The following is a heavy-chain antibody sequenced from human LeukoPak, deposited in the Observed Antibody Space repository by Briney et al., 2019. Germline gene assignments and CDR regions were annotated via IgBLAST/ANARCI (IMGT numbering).Heavy chain of an antibody. D-gene: IGHD6-13*01. CDR1: GFTFSGNA. V-gene: IGHV3-30-3*01. CDR2: ISNSGNDK. Sequence: GGSLRLSCAASGFTFSGNAMHWVLQAPGKGLEWVAVISNSGNDKHHADTVKGRFTISRDNSKNTLYLQMNSLRAEDTALYYCARDRTRGAADYYFDYWGQGTLVTVSS. CDR3: ARDRTRGAADYYFDY. J-gene: IGHJ4*02.